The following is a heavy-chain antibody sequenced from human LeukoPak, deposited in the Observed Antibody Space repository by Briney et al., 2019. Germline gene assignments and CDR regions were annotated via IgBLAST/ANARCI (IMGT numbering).Heavy chain of an antibody. CDR2: IIPIFGTA. CDR3: ARASEVAARELFPCGY. Sequence: ASVKVSCKASGGTFSSYAISWVRQAPGQGLEWMGGIIPIFGTANYAQKFQGRVTITTDESTSTAYMELSRLRSDDTAVYYCARASEVAARELFPCGYWGQGTLVTVSS. D-gene: IGHD6-6*01. V-gene: IGHV1-69*05. J-gene: IGHJ4*02. CDR1: GGTFSSYA.